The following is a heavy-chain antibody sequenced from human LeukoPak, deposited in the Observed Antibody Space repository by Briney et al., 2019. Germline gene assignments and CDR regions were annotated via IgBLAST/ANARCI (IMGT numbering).Heavy chain of an antibody. D-gene: IGHD4-17*01. J-gene: IGHJ4*02. Sequence: PGGSLKLSCAASGFTFSGSAMHWFRQASGKGLEWVGRIRSKANSYATAYAASVKGRFTISRDDSKNTAYLQMNSLKTEDTAVYCCTGYGDYVWWGQGTLVTVSS. CDR2: IRSKANSYAT. CDR3: TGYGDYVW. CDR1: GFTFSGSA. V-gene: IGHV3-73*01.